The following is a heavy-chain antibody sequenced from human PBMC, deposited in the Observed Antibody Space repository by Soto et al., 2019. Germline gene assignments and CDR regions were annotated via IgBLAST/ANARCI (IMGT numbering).Heavy chain of an antibody. CDR1: GGSISSSSYY. CDR3: ARLNYYYGSGKFYYFDY. J-gene: IGHJ4*02. D-gene: IGHD3-10*01. V-gene: IGHV4-39*01. Sequence: SETLSLTCTVSGGSISSSSYYWGWIRQPPGKGLEWIGSIYYSGSTYYNPSLKSRVTISVDTSKNQFSLKLSSVTAADTAVYYCARLNYYYGSGKFYYFDYWGQGTLVTVSS. CDR2: IYYSGST.